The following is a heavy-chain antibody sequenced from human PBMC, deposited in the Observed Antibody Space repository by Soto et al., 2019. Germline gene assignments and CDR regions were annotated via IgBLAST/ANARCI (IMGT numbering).Heavy chain of an antibody. J-gene: IGHJ5*02. V-gene: IGHV4-30-2*01. CDR3: ASPPMLRGTIITFCPRRPGSVSDP. CDR1: GGSINSGGYS. Sequence: SETLSLTCAVSGGSINSGGYSWSWIRQPPGKGLEWIGYIYHSGSTYYNPSLKSRVTISVDTSKNQFNLNLSSVTAADTAVYYCASPPMLRGTIITFCPRRPGSVSDPWGQGTLVTVSS. CDR2: IYHSGST. D-gene: IGHD3-10*01.